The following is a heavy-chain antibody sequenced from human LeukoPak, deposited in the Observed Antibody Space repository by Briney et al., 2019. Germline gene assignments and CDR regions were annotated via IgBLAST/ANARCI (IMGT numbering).Heavy chain of an antibody. CDR3: ARGCSAGTPHNWFDP. J-gene: IGHJ5*02. V-gene: IGHV4-59*01. D-gene: IGHD6-13*01. Sequence: SETLSLTCSVSGGSITNYYWSWIRQSPGKGLEWIGFIYNTGRTNYNPSLQSRVTISVDTSKNQFSLKLSSVTAADTAVYYCARGCSAGTPHNWFDPWGQGTLVTVSS. CDR1: GGSITNYY. CDR2: IYNTGRT.